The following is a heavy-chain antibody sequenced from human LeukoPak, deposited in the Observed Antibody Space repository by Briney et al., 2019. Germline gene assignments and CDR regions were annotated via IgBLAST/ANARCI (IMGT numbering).Heavy chain of an antibody. J-gene: IGHJ2*01. Sequence: PSETLSLTCAVYGGSFSGYYWSWIRQPPGKGLEWIGEINHSGSTNYNPSLKSRVTISVDTSKNQFSLKLSSVTAADTAVYYCARGWLEWRRYDNRYFDLWGRGTLVTVSS. CDR1: GGSFSGYY. CDR2: INHSGST. D-gene: IGHD5-12*01. V-gene: IGHV4-34*01. CDR3: ARGWLEWRRYDNRYFDL.